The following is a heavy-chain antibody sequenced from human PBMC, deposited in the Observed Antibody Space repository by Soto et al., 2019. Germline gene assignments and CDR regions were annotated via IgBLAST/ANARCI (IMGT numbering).Heavy chain of an antibody. J-gene: IGHJ4*02. V-gene: IGHV4-61*01. CDR2: IYYSGST. Sequence: KTSETLSLTCTVPGGSVNIGTYYWSWIRQPPGKGLEWIGYIYYSGSTNYNPSLKSRVTISVDTSKNQFSLKLSSVTAADTAVYYCARAVLPATAPFDYWGQGTLVTVSS. CDR3: ARAVLPATAPFDY. CDR1: GGSVNIGTYY. D-gene: IGHD2-2*01.